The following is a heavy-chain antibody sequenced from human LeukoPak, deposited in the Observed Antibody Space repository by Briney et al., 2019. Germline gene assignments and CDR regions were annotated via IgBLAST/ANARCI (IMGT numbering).Heavy chain of an antibody. V-gene: IGHV4-31*03. J-gene: IGHJ5*02. CDR2: IYYSGST. Sequence: SETLSLTCTVSGGSIGSGGYYWRWIRQHPGKGLEWIGYIYYSGSTYYNPSLKSRVTISVDTSKNQFSLKLSSVTAADTAVYYCARGYLAAAGMSWGQGTLVTVSS. CDR3: ARGYLAAAGMS. D-gene: IGHD6-13*01. CDR1: GGSIGSGGYY.